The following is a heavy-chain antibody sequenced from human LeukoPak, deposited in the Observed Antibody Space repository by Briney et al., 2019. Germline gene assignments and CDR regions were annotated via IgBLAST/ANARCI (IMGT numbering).Heavy chain of an antibody. V-gene: IGHV4-4*07. Sequence: SETLSLTCTVSGGSISTYSWTWVRQSPGKGLEWIGSVVTTTTNYSPALRSRVAISVHTSKNRFSLRLESVTTADTAVYYCARDTTVASGMQFWGQGALVTVSS. J-gene: IGHJ4*02. CDR2: VVTTTT. D-gene: IGHD6-19*01. CDR3: ARDTTVASGMQF. CDR1: GGSISTYS.